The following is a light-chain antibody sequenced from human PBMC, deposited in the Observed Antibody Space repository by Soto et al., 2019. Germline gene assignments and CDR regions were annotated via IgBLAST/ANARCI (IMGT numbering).Light chain of an antibody. V-gene: IGKV1-9*01. CDR2: AAS. Sequence: DIQFTQSPSFLSASVGDRVTITCRASQGISSYLAWYQQKPGKAPNLLIYAASTLQSGVPSRFSGSGSGTDFTLTISSLQPEDFATYYCQQLNTYPLTFGGGTKVDIK. J-gene: IGKJ4*01. CDR1: QGISSY. CDR3: QQLNTYPLT.